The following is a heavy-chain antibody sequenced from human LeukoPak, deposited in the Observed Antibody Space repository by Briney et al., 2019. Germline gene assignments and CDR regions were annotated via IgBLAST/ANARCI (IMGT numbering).Heavy chain of an antibody. D-gene: IGHD3-22*01. J-gene: IGHJ4*02. CDR3: AKALGYYYDSSGYPLGY. V-gene: IGHV3-30*18. CDR1: GFTFSSYG. Sequence: TGGSLRLSCAASGFTFSSYGMHWVRQAPGKGLEWVAVISYDGSNKYYADSVKGRFTISRDNSKNTLYLQMNSLRAEDTAVYYCAKALGYYYDSSGYPLGYWGQGTLATVSS. CDR2: ISYDGSNK.